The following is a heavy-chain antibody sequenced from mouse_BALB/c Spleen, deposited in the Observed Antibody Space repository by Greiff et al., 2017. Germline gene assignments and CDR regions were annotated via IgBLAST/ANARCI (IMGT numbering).Heavy chain of an antibody. Sequence: VKVVESGPGLVAPSQSLSITCTVSGFSLTGYGVNWVRQPPGKGLEWLGMIWGDGSTDYNSALKSRLSISKDNSKSQVFLKMNSLQTADTARYYCATRYDDEGVGAMDYWGQGTSVTVSS. V-gene: IGHV2-6-7*01. J-gene: IGHJ4*01. CDR3: ATRYDDEGVGAMDY. CDR1: GFSLTGYG. D-gene: IGHD2-4*01. CDR2: IWGDGST.